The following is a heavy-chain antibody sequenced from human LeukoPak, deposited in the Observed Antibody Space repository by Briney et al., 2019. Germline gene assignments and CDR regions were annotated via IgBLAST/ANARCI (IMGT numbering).Heavy chain of an antibody. CDR3: ARRGDYAGGLGYYGMDV. CDR2: ITSSSSTI. Sequence: GGSLRLSCAASGFTFSSYSMSWVRQAPGKGLEWVSYITSSSSTIYYADSVKGRFTISRDNAKNSLYLQMNSLRAEDTAVYYCARRGDYAGGLGYYGMDVWGQGTTVTVSS. CDR1: GFTFSSYS. D-gene: IGHD4-17*01. V-gene: IGHV3-48*01. J-gene: IGHJ6*02.